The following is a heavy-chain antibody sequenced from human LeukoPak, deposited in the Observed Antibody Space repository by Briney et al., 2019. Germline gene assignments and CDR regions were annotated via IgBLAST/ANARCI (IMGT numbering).Heavy chain of an antibody. CDR2: FNPEDGET. V-gene: IGHV1-24*01. CDR3: ATAPPRYPIWNYVWGSYRYAWVY. CDR1: GYTLTELS. Sequence: ASVKVSCKVSGYTLTELSMHWVRQAPGKGLEWMGGFNPEDGETIYAQKFQGRVTMTEDTSTNTAHMELSSLRSEDTAVYYCATAPPRYPIWNYVWGSYRYAWVYWGQGTLVTVSS. J-gene: IGHJ4*02. D-gene: IGHD3-16*02.